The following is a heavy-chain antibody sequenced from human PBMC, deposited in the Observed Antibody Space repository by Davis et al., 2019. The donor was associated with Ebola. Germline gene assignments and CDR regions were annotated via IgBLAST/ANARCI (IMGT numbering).Heavy chain of an antibody. CDR3: AKGRYSSSWYLFDY. CDR1: GFTSSSYA. CDR2: ISSNGGST. D-gene: IGHD6-13*01. J-gene: IGHJ4*02. Sequence: PGGSLRLPFPASGFTSSSYAMHWVRQAPGKGLEYFSVISSNGGSTYYANPVKGRFTISRDNSKNTLYLQMGSLRAEDMAVYYCAKGRYSSSWYLFDYWGQGTLVTGSS. V-gene: IGHV3-64*01.